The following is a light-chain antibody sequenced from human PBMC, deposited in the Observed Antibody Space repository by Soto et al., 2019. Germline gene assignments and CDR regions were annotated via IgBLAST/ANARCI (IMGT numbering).Light chain of an antibody. V-gene: IGKV1-17*01. Sequence: DIQMTQFPSSLSASVGDRVTITCRASQGIRNDLGWYQQKPGKAPKRLIYAASSLQSGVPSRFSGSGSGTEFPLAISSLQPEDSATFYCLRHSTYPLTFGQGTKVEIK. J-gene: IGKJ1*01. CDR3: LRHSTYPLT. CDR1: QGIRND. CDR2: AAS.